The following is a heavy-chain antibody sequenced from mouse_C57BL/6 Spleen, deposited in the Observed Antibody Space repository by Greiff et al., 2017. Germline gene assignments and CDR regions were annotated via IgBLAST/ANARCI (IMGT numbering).Heavy chain of an antibody. Sequence: VQLQQPGTELVKPGASVKLSCKASGYTFTSYWMHWVKQRPGQGLEWIGNINPSNGGTNYNEKFKGKATLTVDKSSSTDYMQLSSLTTEDSAVYSWERSYYYGSSYGRVLDYWGQGTTLTVSS. V-gene: IGHV1-53*01. D-gene: IGHD1-1*01. CDR1: GYTFTSYW. CDR2: INPSNGGT. CDR3: ERSYYYGSSYGRVLDY. J-gene: IGHJ2*01.